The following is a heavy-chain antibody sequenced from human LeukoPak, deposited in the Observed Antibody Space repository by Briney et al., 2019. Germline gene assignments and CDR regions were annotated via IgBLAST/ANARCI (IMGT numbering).Heavy chain of an antibody. CDR2: ISYDERDK. Sequence: QPGGSLRLSCAASEFTFTSYAMHWVRQAPGKGLEWVAVISYDERDKYYADSVKGRFTISRDNSKNTLYLQMNSLRAEDTAVYYCARDGGTSGWPLDYWGQGTLVTVSS. CDR1: EFTFTSYA. V-gene: IGHV3-30*04. CDR3: ARDGGTSGWPLDY. J-gene: IGHJ4*02. D-gene: IGHD6-19*01.